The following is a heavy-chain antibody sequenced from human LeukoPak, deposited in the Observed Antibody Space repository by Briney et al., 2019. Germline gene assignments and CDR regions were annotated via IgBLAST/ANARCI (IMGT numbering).Heavy chain of an antibody. V-gene: IGHV3-30*02. Sequence: PGGSLRLSCPVDGPSLTSNCMECDRQAPGKGLEWVAFIRYDGSNKYYADSVKGRFTISRDNAENSLYLQMNSLRPADTTVYYCAADGTWQHTFDYWGQGTLVTVSS. J-gene: IGHJ4*02. D-gene: IGHD5-24*01. CDR1: GPSLTSNC. CDR2: IRYDGSNK. CDR3: AADGTWQHTFDY.